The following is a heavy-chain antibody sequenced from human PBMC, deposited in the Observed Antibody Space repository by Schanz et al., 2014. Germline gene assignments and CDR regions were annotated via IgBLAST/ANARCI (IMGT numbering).Heavy chain of an antibody. V-gene: IGHV3-23*04. CDR1: GFTLSSYA. D-gene: IGHD4-17*01. J-gene: IGHJ4*02. Sequence: DVQLAESGGGLVQPGGSLRLSCAASGFTLSSYALSWVRQSPGKGLEWVSAINTADTTYYADSVKGRFTVSRDNSKNTLYLQMNSLRAEDTAVYYCVRDTDYHFDYWGQGTLVTVSS. CDR3: VRDTDYHFDY. CDR2: INTADTT.